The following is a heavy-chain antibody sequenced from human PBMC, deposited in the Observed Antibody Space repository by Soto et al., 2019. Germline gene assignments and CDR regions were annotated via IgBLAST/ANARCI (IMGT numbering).Heavy chain of an antibody. CDR2: IDPSDSYT. CDR1: GYSFTSYW. V-gene: IGHV5-10-1*01. CDR3: ASPGLSQRGSWYPSDYYGMDV. J-gene: IGHJ6*02. D-gene: IGHD6-13*01. Sequence: GESLKISCKGSGYSFTSYWISWVRQMPGKGLEWMGRIDPSDSYTNYSPSFQGHVTISADKSISTAYLQWSSLRASDTAMYYCASPGLSQRGSWYPSDYYGMDVWGQGTTVTVSS.